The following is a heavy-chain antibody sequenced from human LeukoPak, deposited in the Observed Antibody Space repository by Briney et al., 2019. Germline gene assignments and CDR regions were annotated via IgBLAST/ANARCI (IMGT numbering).Heavy chain of an antibody. V-gene: IGHV3-23*01. Sequence: GGSLRLSCAASGFTFRTFPMGWVRQAPGKGLEWVSAISGSGGSTYYADSVKGRFTISRDNSKNTLYLQMNSLRAEDTAVYYCAKDPPLEYYYDSSGSTPLFDYWGQGTLVTVSS. CDR3: AKDPPLEYYYDSSGSTPLFDY. CDR1: GFTFRTFP. J-gene: IGHJ4*02. CDR2: ISGSGGST. D-gene: IGHD3-22*01.